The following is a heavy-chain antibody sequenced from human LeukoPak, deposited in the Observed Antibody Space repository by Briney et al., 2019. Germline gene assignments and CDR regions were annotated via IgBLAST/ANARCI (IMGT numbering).Heavy chain of an antibody. V-gene: IGHV1-69*01. CDR2: IIPIFGTA. CDR1: GGTFSSYA. Sequence: GASVKVSCKASGGTFSSYAISWVRQAPGQGLEWMGGIIPIFGTANYAQKFQGRVTITADESTSTAYMELSSLRSEDTAVYYCARGVEQPWDYYYYYMDVWGKGTTVTVSS. J-gene: IGHJ6*03. D-gene: IGHD6-13*01. CDR3: ARGVEQPWDYYYYYMDV.